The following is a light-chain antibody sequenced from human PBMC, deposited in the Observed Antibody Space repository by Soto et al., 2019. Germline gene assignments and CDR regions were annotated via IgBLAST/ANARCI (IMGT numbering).Light chain of an antibody. Sequence: DIHLTQSPSFLSASVGDRVTITCRPSQAVPNNMAWYQQKPGKPPKLLIYEESTLHSGVPSRFSGRKSVTQFTLTIDRLQPEDFATDYCQQVKTYPRSFGGGTKVEIK. J-gene: IGKJ4*01. V-gene: IGKV1-9*01. CDR3: QQVKTYPRS. CDR2: EES. CDR1: QAVPNN.